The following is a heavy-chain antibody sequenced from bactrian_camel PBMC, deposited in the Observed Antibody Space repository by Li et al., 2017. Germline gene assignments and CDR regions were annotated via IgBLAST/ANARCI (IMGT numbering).Heavy chain of an antibody. Sequence: QLVESGGASVQAGGSLRLSCAASGDTFSSNCLAWFRQAPGKERERVAGFSPNAVTDYADSVKGRFTISKDNAKNTLYFEMNNLKGEDSAVCGWGQGTQVTVS. J-gene: IGHJ4*01. CDR1: GDTFSSNC. CDR2: FSPNAVT. V-gene: IGHV3S55*01.